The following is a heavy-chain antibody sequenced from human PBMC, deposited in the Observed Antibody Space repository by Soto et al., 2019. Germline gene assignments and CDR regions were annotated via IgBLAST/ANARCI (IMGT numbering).Heavy chain of an antibody. J-gene: IGHJ4*02. Sequence: GGSLRLSCAASGFTFSSYAMSWVRQAPGKGLEWVSGISGSDDASFYADSVKGRFTISRDNSKKTVYLQMNSLRAQDTSVYYCLRRFKPFDYSGQGPLVTLSS. CDR3: LRRFKPFDY. V-gene: IGHV3-23*01. CDR2: ISGSDDAS. CDR1: GFTFSSYA. D-gene: IGHD3-16*01.